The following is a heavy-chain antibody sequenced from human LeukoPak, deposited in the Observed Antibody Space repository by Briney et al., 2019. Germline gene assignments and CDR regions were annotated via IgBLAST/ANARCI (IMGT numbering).Heavy chain of an antibody. Sequence: PGGSLRLSCAASGFTFSSYWMHWVRQAPGKGLVWVSRINSDGSSTSYADSVKGRFTISRDNAKNTLYLQMNSLRAEDTAVYYCAKPPVPYSSPGPVDYWGQGALVTVSS. J-gene: IGHJ4*02. CDR3: AKPPVPYSSPGPVDY. D-gene: IGHD6-13*01. CDR1: GFTFSSYW. V-gene: IGHV3-74*01. CDR2: INSDGSST.